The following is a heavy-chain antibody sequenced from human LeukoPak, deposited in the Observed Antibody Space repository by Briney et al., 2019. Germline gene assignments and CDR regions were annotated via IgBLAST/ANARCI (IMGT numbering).Heavy chain of an antibody. V-gene: IGHV3-23*01. CDR2: ISGSGGST. J-gene: IGHJ4*02. D-gene: IGHD3-16*01. CDR3: AKDSLDMGDTYYFDY. Sequence: GGSLRLSCAVSGFTLSSYAMSWVRHAPGKGLEWVSAISGSGGSTYYADSVKSRFTISRDNSKNMLNLQKNILRAEDTVVYYCAKDSLDMGDTYYFDYWGEGALVTVSS. CDR1: GFTLSSYA.